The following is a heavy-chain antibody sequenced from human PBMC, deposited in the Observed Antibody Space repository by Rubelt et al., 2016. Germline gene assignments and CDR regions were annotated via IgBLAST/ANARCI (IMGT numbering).Heavy chain of an antibody. CDR2: IYDTGRT. Sequence: QVQLQESGPGLVKPSETLSLTCTVSGDSISTYSWNWLRQSPGKGLEWIGRIYDTGRTNYNPSLKSRVTISVDTSKNQFSLKLSSVTAADTALYYCARLPRPTGNWYFDSWGQGTLVTVSS. CDR3: ARLPRPTGNWYFDS. V-gene: IGHV4-59*08. CDR1: GDSISTYS. J-gene: IGHJ4*02. D-gene: IGHD1-1*01.